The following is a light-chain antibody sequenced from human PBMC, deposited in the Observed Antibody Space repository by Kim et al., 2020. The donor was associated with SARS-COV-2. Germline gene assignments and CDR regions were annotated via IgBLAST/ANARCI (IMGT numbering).Light chain of an antibody. V-gene: IGLV2-8*01. CDR3: SSYAGSNNRV. J-gene: IGLJ3*02. CDR2: EVN. CDR1: SSDVGAYNY. Sequence: GQSVPISCTGSSSDVGAYNYVSWYQQHPGKAPKLIIYEVNERPSEVPDRFSGSKSGNTASLTVSGLQAEDEADYYCSSYAGSNNRVFGGGTQLTVL.